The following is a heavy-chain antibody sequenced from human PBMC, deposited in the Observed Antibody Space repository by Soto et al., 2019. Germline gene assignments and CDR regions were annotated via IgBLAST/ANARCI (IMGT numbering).Heavy chain of an antibody. V-gene: IGHV3-7*05. CDR3: ARDATYRDSSFYYDVFDM. CDR2: IRRDGGEA. Sequence: DVQLMESGGCLVQPGGSLRLSCAASGFTFSYYWMTWVRQAPGKGLEWVANIRRDGGEAHYVDSVKGRFSVSRDNAKESLYLQMNSLRIEDTAVYYCARDATYRDSSFYYDVFDMWGQGTMVTVSS. CDR1: GFTFSYYW. D-gene: IGHD3-22*01. J-gene: IGHJ3*02.